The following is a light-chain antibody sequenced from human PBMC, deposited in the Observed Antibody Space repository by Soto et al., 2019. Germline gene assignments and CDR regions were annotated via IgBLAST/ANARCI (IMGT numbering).Light chain of an antibody. CDR1: QTISNSY. Sequence: EIVLTQSPGTLSLSPGERATLSCRASQTISNSYLAWYQQKPGQAPRLLIYGASSRAIGIPDRFSGSGSGTDFSLTISRLEPEDFAMYYCQQYGSSPFTFGPGTKVDIK. CDR2: GAS. V-gene: IGKV3-20*01. J-gene: IGKJ3*01. CDR3: QQYGSSPFT.